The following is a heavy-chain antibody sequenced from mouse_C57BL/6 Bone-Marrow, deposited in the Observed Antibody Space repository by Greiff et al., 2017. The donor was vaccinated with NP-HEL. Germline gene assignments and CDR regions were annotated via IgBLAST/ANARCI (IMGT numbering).Heavy chain of an antibody. J-gene: IGHJ1*03. D-gene: IGHD1-1*01. V-gene: IGHV1-81*01. CDR2: IYPRSGNT. CDR3: ARAGLLDWYYDF. Sequence: QVQLQQSGAELARPGASVKPSCKASGYTFTSYGISWVKQRTGQGLEWVGEIYPRSGNTYYNEKFKGKANLTADKSSSPAYMELRSLTSEDSAVYFCARAGLLDWYYDFWGTGTTVTVSA. CDR1: GYTFTSYG.